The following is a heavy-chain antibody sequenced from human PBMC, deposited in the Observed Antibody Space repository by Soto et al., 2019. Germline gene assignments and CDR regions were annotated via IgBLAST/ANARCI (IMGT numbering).Heavy chain of an antibody. J-gene: IGHJ3*02. Sequence: SVKVSCKASGGTFSTYAISWVRQAPGQGLEWMGGIIPIFGTAKYAQKFQGRVTITADESTSTAYMELSSLRSEDTAVYYCAREIFGVIISGGRDAFDIWGQGTMVTVSS. CDR3: AREIFGVIISGGRDAFDI. D-gene: IGHD3-3*01. CDR1: GGTFSTYA. CDR2: IIPIFGTA. V-gene: IGHV1-69*13.